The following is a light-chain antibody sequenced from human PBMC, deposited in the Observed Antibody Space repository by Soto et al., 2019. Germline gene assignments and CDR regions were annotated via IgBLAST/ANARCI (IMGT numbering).Light chain of an antibody. CDR2: GAS. CDR3: QQYNNWRLFT. V-gene: IGKV3-15*01. CDR1: QSFSSN. Sequence: EIVMTQSPATLSVSPGERATLSCRASQSFSSNLAWYQQKPGQAPRLLIYGASTRATGIPARFSGSGSGTEFTLTISSLQSEDFAVYYCQQYNNWRLFTFGPGTKVDIK. J-gene: IGKJ3*01.